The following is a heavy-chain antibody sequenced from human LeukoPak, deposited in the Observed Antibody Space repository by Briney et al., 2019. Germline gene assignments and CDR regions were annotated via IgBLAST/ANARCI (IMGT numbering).Heavy chain of an antibody. V-gene: IGHV3-7*01. CDR3: ARDRGYTTLDY. CDR1: GFTFSSSW. Sequence: GGSLRLSCVGSGFTFSSSWMSWVRQAPGKGPEWVANIKEDGSEKYYVASVKGRFTISRDNAKNSLSLQMNSLRAEDTAVYYCARDRGYTTLDYWGQGTLVTVSS. J-gene: IGHJ4*02. D-gene: IGHD3-16*02. CDR2: IKEDGSEK.